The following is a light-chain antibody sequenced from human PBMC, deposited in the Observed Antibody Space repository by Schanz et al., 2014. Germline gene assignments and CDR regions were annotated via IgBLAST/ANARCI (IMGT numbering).Light chain of an antibody. J-gene: IGLJ3*02. CDR2: DVS. CDR3: SSYTSRSTL. Sequence: QSVLTQPASVSGSPGQSITISCTGTSSDLGGYNYVSWYQQYPGKAPKLIIYDVSNRPSGVSNRFSGSKSGNTASLTISGLQAEDEADYYCSSYTSRSTLFGGGTKLTVL. V-gene: IGLV2-14*01. CDR1: SSDLGGYNY.